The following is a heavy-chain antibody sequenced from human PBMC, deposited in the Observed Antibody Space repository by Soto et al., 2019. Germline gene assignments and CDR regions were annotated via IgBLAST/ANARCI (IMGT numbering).Heavy chain of an antibody. CDR1: GASIRSSNYY. J-gene: IGHJ6*02. CDR3: ARHGNTVTTGYYYGMDV. CDR2: MYYSGRT. D-gene: IGHD4-17*01. Sequence: PSETLYLTCTVSGASIRSSNYYWGWIRHPPGRGLEWIGTMYYSGRTYYNPSLKSRVTTSVDTSKNQFSLKLSAVTATDTAVYYCARHGNTVTTGYYYGMDVWGQGTTVTVPS. V-gene: IGHV4-39*01.